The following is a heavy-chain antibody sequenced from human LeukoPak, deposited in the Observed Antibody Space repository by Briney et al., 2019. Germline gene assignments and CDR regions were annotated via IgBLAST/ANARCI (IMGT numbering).Heavy chain of an antibody. D-gene: IGHD5-18*01. CDR3: ARDRGVYSYGYIRYFDY. V-gene: IGHV4-34*01. CDR2: INHSGST. J-gene: IGHJ4*02. CDR1: GGSFSGYY. Sequence: SETLSLTCAVYGGSFSGYYWSWIRQPPGKGLEWIGEINHSGSTNYNPSLKSRVTISVDTSMNQFSLKLSSVTAADTAVYYCARDRGVYSYGYIRYFDYWGQGTLVTVSS.